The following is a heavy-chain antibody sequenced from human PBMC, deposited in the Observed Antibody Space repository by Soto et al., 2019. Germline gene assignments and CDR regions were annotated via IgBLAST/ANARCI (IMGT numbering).Heavy chain of an antibody. CDR1: GYTFTSYD. Sequence: QVQLVQSGAEVKKPGASVKVSCKASGYTFTSYDINWVRQATGQGLEWMGWMNPTSGNTGYAQKFQGRVTMTRNTSISTAYMELSSLRSEDTAVYYCARGRRVPYDILTGYYPYYYYYGMDVWGQGTTVTVSS. V-gene: IGHV1-8*01. CDR2: MNPTSGNT. D-gene: IGHD3-9*01. J-gene: IGHJ6*02. CDR3: ARGRRVPYDILTGYYPYYYYYGMDV.